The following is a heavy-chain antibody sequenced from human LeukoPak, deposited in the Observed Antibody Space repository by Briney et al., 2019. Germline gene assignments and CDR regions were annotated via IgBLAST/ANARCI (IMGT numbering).Heavy chain of an antibody. D-gene: IGHD5-18*01. CDR3: ARGIGYSYGYYYYMDV. Sequence: ASVKVSCKASGYTFTSYDINWVRQATGQGLGWMGWMNPNSGNTGYAQKFQGRVTITRNTSISTAYMELSSLRSEDTAVYYCARGIGYSYGYYYYMDVWGKGTTVTVSS. CDR2: MNPNSGNT. CDR1: GYTFTSYD. V-gene: IGHV1-8*03. J-gene: IGHJ6*03.